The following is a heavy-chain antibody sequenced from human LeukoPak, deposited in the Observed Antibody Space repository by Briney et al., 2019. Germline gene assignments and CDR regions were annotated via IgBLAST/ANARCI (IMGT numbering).Heavy chain of an antibody. J-gene: IGHJ4*02. D-gene: IGHD3-16*01. Sequence: ASVKVSCKASGYTFTSYGISWVRQAPGQGLEWMGWISAYNGNTNYAQKLQGRVTMTTDTSTSTAYMELRSLRSDDTAVYYCARSQRDYDYVWGSFPIDYRGQGTLVTVSS. CDR2: ISAYNGNT. V-gene: IGHV1-18*01. CDR1: GYTFTSYG. CDR3: ARSQRDYDYVWGSFPIDY.